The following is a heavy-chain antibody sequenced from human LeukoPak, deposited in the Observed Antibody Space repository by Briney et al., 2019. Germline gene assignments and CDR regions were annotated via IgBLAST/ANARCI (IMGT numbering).Heavy chain of an antibody. J-gene: IGHJ4*02. Sequence: PSETLSLTCTVSGGSISSYYWSWIRQPPGKGLEWIGNIYYSGSTYYNPSLKSRVTISVDTSKNQFSLKLSSVTAADTAVYYCASWRNYVSGSYSYVYWAQGTPVTISS. V-gene: IGHV4-59*08. CDR2: IYYSGST. D-gene: IGHD3-10*01. CDR3: ASWRNYVSGSYSYVY. CDR1: GGSISSYY.